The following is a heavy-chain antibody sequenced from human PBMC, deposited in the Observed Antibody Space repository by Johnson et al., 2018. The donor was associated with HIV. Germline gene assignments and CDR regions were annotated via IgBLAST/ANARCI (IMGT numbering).Heavy chain of an antibody. CDR3: ARAPEVRGVDAFDV. J-gene: IGHJ3*01. Sequence: QVQLVESGGGLVKPGGSLRLSCAASGFTVSSNYMSWVRQAPGKGLEWVSYITSSGSTVYYADSVKGRFTISRDNTKNSLYLQMNILSAEDTALYYCARAPEVRGVDAFDVWGQGTVVIVSS. CDR1: GFTVSSNY. CDR2: ITSSGSTV. V-gene: IGHV3-11*04. D-gene: IGHD3-10*01.